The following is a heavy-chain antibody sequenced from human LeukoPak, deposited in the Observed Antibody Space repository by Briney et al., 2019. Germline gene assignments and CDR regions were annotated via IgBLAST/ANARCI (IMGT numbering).Heavy chain of an antibody. D-gene: IGHD6-19*01. J-gene: IGHJ6*02. CDR3: ARAVFAPDGGGWLARNYYYYYGMDV. Sequence: SETLSLTCTVSGDSISSYYWCWIRQPPGEGLEWIGYIYYSRSTTYNPSLKSRVTISVDTSKNQFSLKLSSVTAADTAVYYCARAVFAPDGGGWLARNYYYYYGMDVWGQGTTVTVSS. V-gene: IGHV4-59*01. CDR2: IYYSRST. CDR1: GDSISSYY.